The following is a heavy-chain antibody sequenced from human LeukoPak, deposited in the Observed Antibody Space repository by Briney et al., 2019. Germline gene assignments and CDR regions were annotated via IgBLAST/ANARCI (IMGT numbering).Heavy chain of an antibody. Sequence: GGSLRLSCAASGFTFSSYAMHWVRQAPGKGLEWVAVISYDGSNKDYADSVKGRFTISRDNSKNTLYLQMNSLRAEDTAVYYCARTGVDQLLPFDYWGQGTLVTVSS. CDR2: ISYDGSNK. D-gene: IGHD2-2*01. V-gene: IGHV3-30-3*01. CDR1: GFTFSSYA. CDR3: ARTGVDQLLPFDY. J-gene: IGHJ4*02.